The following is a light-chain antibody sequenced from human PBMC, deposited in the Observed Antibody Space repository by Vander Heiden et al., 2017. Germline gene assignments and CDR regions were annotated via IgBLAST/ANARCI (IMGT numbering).Light chain of an antibody. J-gene: IGLJ3*02. CDR2: NTD. Sequence: QIVVTQEPSLTVSPGGTGSLTCASSTGAVTSLSHSNWFQQKPGQAPRQLIHNTDNRHSWTPVRVSGSLLGGKAALTLSPVRPEDEADYDCRVFYGLAGVFGGGTKLTVL. CDR1: TGAVTSLSH. V-gene: IGLV7-43*01. CDR3: RVFYGLAGV.